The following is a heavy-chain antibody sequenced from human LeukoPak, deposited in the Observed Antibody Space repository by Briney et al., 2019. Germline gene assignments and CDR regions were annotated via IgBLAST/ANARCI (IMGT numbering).Heavy chain of an antibody. D-gene: IGHD1-26*01. CDR3: ARDSGSGSNDY. J-gene: IGHJ4*02. CDR1: GYTFTSYA. CDR2: ISAGNGNT. Sequence: GASVKVSCKASGYTFTSYAIHWVRRAPGQRLEWMGWISAGNGNTKYSQNFQGRVTFISNTSATTAFMELSSLRSEDAAVYYCARDSGSGSNDYWGQGTLVTVSS. V-gene: IGHV1-3*01.